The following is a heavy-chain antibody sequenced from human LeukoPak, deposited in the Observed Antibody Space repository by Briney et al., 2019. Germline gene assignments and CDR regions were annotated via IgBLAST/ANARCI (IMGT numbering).Heavy chain of an antibody. CDR1: GFTFSNAW. D-gene: IGHD6-19*01. V-gene: IGHV3-15*01. CDR2: IKSKTDGGTT. J-gene: IGHJ4*02. CDR3: TTDLAVAGLYYFDY. Sequence: GGSLRFSCAVSGFTFSNAWMSWVRQAPGKGLEWVGRIKSKTDGGTTDYAAPVKGRFTISRDDSKNTLYLQMNSLKTEDTAVYYCTTDLAVAGLYYFDYWGQGTLVTVSS.